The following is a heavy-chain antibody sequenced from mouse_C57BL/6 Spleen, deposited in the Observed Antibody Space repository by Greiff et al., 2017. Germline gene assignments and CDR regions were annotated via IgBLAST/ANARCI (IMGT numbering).Heavy chain of an antibody. V-gene: IGHV3-6*01. D-gene: IGHD1-1*01. CDR2: ISYDGSN. CDR1: GYSITSGYY. CDR3: ARDDYYGSRYFDY. J-gene: IGHJ2*01. Sequence: EVQLQESGPGLVKPSQSLSLTCSVTGYSITSGYYWNWIRQFPGNKLEWMGYISYDGSNNYNPSLKNRISITRDTSKNQFFLKLNSVTTEDTATYYCARDDYYGSRYFDYWGQGTTLTVSS.